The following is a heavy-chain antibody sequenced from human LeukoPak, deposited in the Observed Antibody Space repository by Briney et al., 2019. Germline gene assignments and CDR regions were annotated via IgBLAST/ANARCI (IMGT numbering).Heavy chain of an antibody. CDR2: INPDGRDT. Sequence: GGSLRLSCAASGFTFSDYSMNWVRQAPGKGLEWVAHINPDGRDTYYVDSVKGRFTISRDNAQNSMYLQMNSLRVEDTAVYYCTSWGDTTAEYFQRWGQGTLVTVSS. CDR1: GFTFSDYS. V-gene: IGHV3-7*01. CDR3: TSWGDTTAEYFQR. D-gene: IGHD2-21*02. J-gene: IGHJ1*01.